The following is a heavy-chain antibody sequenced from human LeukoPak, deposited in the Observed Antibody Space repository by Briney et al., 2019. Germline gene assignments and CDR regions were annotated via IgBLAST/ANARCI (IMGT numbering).Heavy chain of an antibody. CDR2: ISSSGSTI. CDR3: AKDRGFIVGASGY. Sequence: GGSLRLSCAASGFIFSSYEMNWVRQAPGKGLEWVSYISSSGSTIYYADSVKGRFTISRDNSKNTLYLQMNSLRAEDTAVYYCAKDRGFIVGASGYWGQGTLVTVSS. CDR1: GFIFSSYE. D-gene: IGHD1-26*01. V-gene: IGHV3-48*03. J-gene: IGHJ4*02.